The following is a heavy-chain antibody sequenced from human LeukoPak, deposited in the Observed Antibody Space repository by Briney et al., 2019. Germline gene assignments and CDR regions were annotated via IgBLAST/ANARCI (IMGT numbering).Heavy chain of an antibody. CDR2: IYYSGST. D-gene: IGHD2-2*01. J-gene: IGHJ4*02. CDR1: SGSISSSGYY. Sequence: SETLSLTCTVSSGSISSSGYYCSWIRQHPGKGLEWIGCIYYSGSTYYNPSLKSRVTISVDTSKNQFSLSLSSVTAADTAVYYCARDIVVVPAALPSWGQGTLVTVSS. CDR3: ARDIVVVPAALPS. V-gene: IGHV4-31*03.